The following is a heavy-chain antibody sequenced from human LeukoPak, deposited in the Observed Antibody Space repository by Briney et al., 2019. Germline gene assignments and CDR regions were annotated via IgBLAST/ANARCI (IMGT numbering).Heavy chain of an antibody. V-gene: IGHV3-23*01. CDR2: ISGSGGST. D-gene: IGHD2-15*01. J-gene: IGHJ6*04. CDR3: AKHGYCSGGSCYSYYYYGMDV. CDR1: GFTFSSYA. Sequence: GGSLRLSCAASGFTFSSYAMSWVRQAPGKGLEWVSAISGSGGSTYYADSVKGRFTISRDNSKNTLCLQMNSLRAEDTAVYYCAKHGYCSGGSCYSYYYYGMDVWGKGTTVTVSS.